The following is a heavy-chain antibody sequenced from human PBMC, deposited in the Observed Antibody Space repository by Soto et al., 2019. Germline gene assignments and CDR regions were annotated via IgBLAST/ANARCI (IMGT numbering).Heavy chain of an antibody. J-gene: IGHJ5*02. CDR3: ARDWSPRGYSYGKGWFDP. V-gene: IGHV4-31*03. D-gene: IGHD5-18*01. Sequence: NPSETLSLTCTVSGGSISSGGYYWSWIRQHPGKGLEWIGYIYYSGSTYYNPSLKSRVTISVDTSKNQFSLKLSSVTAADTAVYYCARDWSPRGYSYGKGWFDPWGQGTLVTVSS. CDR2: IYYSGST. CDR1: GGSISSGGYY.